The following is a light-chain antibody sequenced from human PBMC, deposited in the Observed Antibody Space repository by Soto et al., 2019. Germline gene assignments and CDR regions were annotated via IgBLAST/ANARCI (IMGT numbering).Light chain of an antibody. J-gene: IGKJ5*01. CDR2: DAS. CDR3: QQYNNWPLIT. Sequence: EIMFTQSPATLSLSPWERATLSCRASKIASTALAWYQQKPGQAPRHFIYDASTTAPAIPARLSGGGSGREFTLTISGLQSEDCAVYYCQQYNNWPLITFGQGTRLEI. V-gene: IGKV3D-15*01. CDR1: KIASTA.